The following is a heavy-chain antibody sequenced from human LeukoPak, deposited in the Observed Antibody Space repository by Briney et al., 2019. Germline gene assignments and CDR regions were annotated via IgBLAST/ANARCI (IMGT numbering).Heavy chain of an antibody. CDR1: GFTFNIYA. D-gene: IGHD3-22*01. CDR3: AYYDSSGYYYGRLRY. CDR2: ISGSGDST. V-gene: IGHV3-23*01. J-gene: IGHJ4*02. Sequence: GGSLRLSCAASGFTFNIYAMSWVRQAPEKGLEWVSSISGSGDSTWYADSVKGRFTISRDNSKSTLYLQMNSLRAEDTAVYFCAYYDSSGYYYGRLRYWGQGTPVTVSS.